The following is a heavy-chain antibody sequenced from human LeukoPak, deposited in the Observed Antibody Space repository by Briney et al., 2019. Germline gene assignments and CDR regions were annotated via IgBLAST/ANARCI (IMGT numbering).Heavy chain of an antibody. CDR1: GGSISSYY. D-gene: IGHD4-17*01. J-gene: IGHJ3*02. V-gene: IGHV4-59*01. Sequence: PSETLSLTCTVSGGSISSYYWSWLRQPPGKGLEWLGYIYYSGSTNYNPSLKSRVTISVDTSKNQFSPKLSSVTAADTAVYYCARGRGMGTVKEKNTVTTDRDDAFDIWGQGTMVTVSS. CDR2: IYYSGST. CDR3: ARGRGMGTVKEKNTVTTDRDDAFDI.